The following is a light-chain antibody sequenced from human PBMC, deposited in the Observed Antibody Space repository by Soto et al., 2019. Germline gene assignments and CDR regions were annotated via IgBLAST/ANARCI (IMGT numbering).Light chain of an antibody. V-gene: IGLV1-47*01. J-gene: IGLJ2*01. CDR3: ATWDDSLIGPV. Sequence: QSVLTQPPSASQTPGQRVTISCSGSSSNIGINFVSWYQQLPGAAPRLLIYMNNQRPSGVPDRFSGSKSGTSVSLAISGLRSEDEADYYCATWDDSLIGPVFGGGTKLTVL. CDR1: SSNIGINF. CDR2: MNN.